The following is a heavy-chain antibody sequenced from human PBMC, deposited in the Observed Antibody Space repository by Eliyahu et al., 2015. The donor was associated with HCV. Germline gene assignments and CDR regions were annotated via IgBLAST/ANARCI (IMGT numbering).Heavy chain of an antibody. Sequence: QVQLVQSGAEVKKPGSSVKVSCKASGGTFSSYAISWVRQAPGQGLEWMGGIIPIFGTANYAQKFQGRVTITADESTSTAYMELSSLRSEDTAVYYCASCFNYDTEPGHCYYYYGMDVWGQGTTVTVSS. CDR3: ASCFNYDTEPGHCYYYYGMDV. CDR2: IIPIFGTA. CDR1: GGTFSSYA. D-gene: IGHD3-9*01. V-gene: IGHV1-69*01. J-gene: IGHJ6*02.